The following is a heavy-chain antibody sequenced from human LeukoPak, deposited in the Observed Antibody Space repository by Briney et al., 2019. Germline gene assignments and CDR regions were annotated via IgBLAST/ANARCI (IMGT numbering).Heavy chain of an antibody. J-gene: IGHJ3*02. Sequence: GGSLRLSCAASGFTFSSYDMHWVRQATGKGLEWVSAIGTAGDTYYPGSVKGRFTISRENAKNSLYLQMNSLRAGDTAVYYCARALGYCSSTSCLDAFDIWGQGTMVTVSS. D-gene: IGHD2-2*03. CDR1: GFTFSSYD. V-gene: IGHV3-13*01. CDR2: IGTAGDT. CDR3: ARALGYCSSTSCLDAFDI.